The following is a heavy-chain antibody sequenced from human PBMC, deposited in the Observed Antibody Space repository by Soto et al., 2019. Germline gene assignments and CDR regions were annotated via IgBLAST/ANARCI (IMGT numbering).Heavy chain of an antibody. V-gene: IGHV3-30*18. J-gene: IGHJ4*02. D-gene: IGHD3-3*01. CDR3: AKAIFRVVPPNP. CDR2: ISYDGSNK. Sequence: GGSLRLSCAASGFTFSSYGMHWVRQAPGKGLEWVAVISYDGSNKYYADSVKGRFTISRDNSKNTLYLQMNSLRAEDTAVYYCAKAIFRVVPPNPWGQGTLVTVSS. CDR1: GFTFSSYG.